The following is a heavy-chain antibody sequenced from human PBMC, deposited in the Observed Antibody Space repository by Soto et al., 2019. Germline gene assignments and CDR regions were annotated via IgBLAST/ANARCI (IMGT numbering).Heavy chain of an antibody. Sequence: LRLSCAASGFTFSSYGMHWVRQAPGKGLEWVAVISYDGSNKYYADSVKGRFTISRDNSKNTLYLQMNSLRAEDTAVYYCAKEGYDFWSGYYPHYYYYGMDVWGQGTTVTVSS. V-gene: IGHV3-30*18. CDR3: AKEGYDFWSGYYPHYYYYGMDV. CDR2: ISYDGSNK. D-gene: IGHD3-3*01. J-gene: IGHJ6*02. CDR1: GFTFSSYG.